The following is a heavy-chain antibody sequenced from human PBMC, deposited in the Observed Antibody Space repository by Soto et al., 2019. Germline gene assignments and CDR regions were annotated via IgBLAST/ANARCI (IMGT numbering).Heavy chain of an antibody. Sequence: LSLTCAVSGGSISSGGYSWSWIRQPPGKGLEWIGYIYHSGSTYYNPSLKSRVTISVDRSKNQFSLKLSSVTAADTAVYYCARDFGYRGGYNWFDPWGQGTLVTVSS. D-gene: IGHD5-18*01. V-gene: IGHV4-30-2*01. CDR3: ARDFGYRGGYNWFDP. CDR2: IYHSGST. CDR1: GGSISSGGYS. J-gene: IGHJ5*02.